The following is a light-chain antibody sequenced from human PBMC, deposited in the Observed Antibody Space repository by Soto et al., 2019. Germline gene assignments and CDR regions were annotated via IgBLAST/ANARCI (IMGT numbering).Light chain of an antibody. CDR3: CSYAGGDTLV. V-gene: IGLV2-23*02. J-gene: IGLJ2*01. CDR2: EVN. CDR1: NSDVGYYNL. Sequence: QSALTQPASVSGSPGQSITISCTGANSDVGYYNLVSWYQQHPGKVPKVMIYEVNKRPSGVSNRFSGFKSGNTASLTISGLQTEDEADYYCCSYAGGDTLVFGGGTKLTVL.